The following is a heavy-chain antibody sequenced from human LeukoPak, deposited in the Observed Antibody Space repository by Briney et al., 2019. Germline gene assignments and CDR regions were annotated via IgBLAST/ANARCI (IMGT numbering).Heavy chain of an antibody. CDR3: ARDLQDSGSYPFDY. CDR2: ISGYNGDT. CDR1: DFTFSKYG. V-gene: IGHV1-18*01. J-gene: IGHJ4*02. Sequence: ASVKVSCKASDFTFSKYGISWVRQAPGQGLEWVGWISGYNGDTHYAQQFQGRVTMTTDTSTATAYMELSSLRSEDTAVYYCARDLQDSGSYPFDYWGQGTLVTVSS. D-gene: IGHD1-26*01.